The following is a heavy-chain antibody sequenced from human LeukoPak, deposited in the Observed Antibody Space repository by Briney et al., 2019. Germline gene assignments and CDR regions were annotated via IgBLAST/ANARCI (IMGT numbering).Heavy chain of an antibody. J-gene: IGHJ6*03. CDR2: MNPNSGNT. CDR3: ARSQVRFLEWLLWPHYYYYYMDV. V-gene: IGHV1-8*01. Sequence: ASVKVSCKASGYTFTSYDINWVRQATGQGLEWMGWMNPNSGNTGYAQKFQGRVTMTRSTSISTAYMELSSLRSEDTAVYYCARSQVRFLEWLLWPHYYYYYMDVWGKGTTVTVSS. CDR1: GYTFTSYD. D-gene: IGHD3-3*01.